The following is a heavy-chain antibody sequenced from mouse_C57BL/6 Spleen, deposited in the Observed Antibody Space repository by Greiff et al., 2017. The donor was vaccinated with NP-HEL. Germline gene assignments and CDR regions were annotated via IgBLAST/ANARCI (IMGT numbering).Heavy chain of an antibody. Sequence: QVQLQQSGAELVKPGASVKLSCKASGYTFPSYWMHWVKQRPGRGLEWIGRIDPNSGGTKYNEKFKSKATLTVDKPSSTAYMQLSSLASDDSAVYYCARGCTVVATDYAMDYWGQGTSVTVSS. V-gene: IGHV1-72*01. D-gene: IGHD1-1*01. CDR2: IDPNSGGT. CDR1: GYTFPSYW. CDR3: ARGCTVVATDYAMDY. J-gene: IGHJ4*01.